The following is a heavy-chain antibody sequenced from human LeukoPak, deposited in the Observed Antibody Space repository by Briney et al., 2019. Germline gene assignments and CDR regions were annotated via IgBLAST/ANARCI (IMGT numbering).Heavy chain of an antibody. D-gene: IGHD6-19*01. V-gene: IGHV3-23*01. CDR2: ISGSGGST. CDR3: ARDTSGWYRWFDR. CDR1: GFTFSSYA. J-gene: IGHJ5*02. Sequence: PVGSLLLSCAASGFTFSSYAMSWVRQAPGKGLEWVSAISGSGGSTYYADSVKGRFTISRDNSKNTLYLQMNSLRAEDTAVYYCARDTSGWYRWFDRWGQGSLVSVSS.